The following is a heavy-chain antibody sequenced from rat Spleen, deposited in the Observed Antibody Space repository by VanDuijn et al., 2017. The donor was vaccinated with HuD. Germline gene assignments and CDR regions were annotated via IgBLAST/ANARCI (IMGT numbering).Heavy chain of an antibody. D-gene: IGHD1-11*01. CDR1: GFSLTSYH. J-gene: IGHJ3*01. Sequence: QVQLKESGPGLVQPSQTLSLPCTVSGFSLTSYHVSWVRQPPGKGLDWLGGIWNGGTKAYNSSFKSRLSVSRDISKSQVFLKLNGLQTDDTGTYFCTRDRGLTTEGPWFAYWGQGTLVTVSS. CDR3: TRDRGLTTEGPWFAY. V-gene: IGHV2-15*01. CDR2: IWNGGTK.